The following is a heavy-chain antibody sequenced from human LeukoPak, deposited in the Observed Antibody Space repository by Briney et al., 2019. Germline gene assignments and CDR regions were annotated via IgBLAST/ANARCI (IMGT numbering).Heavy chain of an antibody. Sequence: SETLSLTCTVSGGSISPSNPYWGWIRQPPGKGLEWIGYIYYSGSTNYNPSLKSRVTISVDTSKSQFSLKLSSVTAADTAVYYCARVRTVAGGVDYWGQGTLVTVSS. CDR2: IYYSGST. CDR3: ARVRTVAGGVDY. D-gene: IGHD6-19*01. V-gene: IGHV4-61*05. J-gene: IGHJ4*02. CDR1: GGSISPSNPY.